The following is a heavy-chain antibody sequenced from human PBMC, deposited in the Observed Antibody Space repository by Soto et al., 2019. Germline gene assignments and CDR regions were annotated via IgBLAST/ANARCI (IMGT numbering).Heavy chain of an antibody. CDR1: GGSNTSSSHF. Sequence: PSETLSLTCSASGGSNTSSSHFWGWVRQPPGKGLEWIGTIYFTGNTYYTPSLKSRLTMSIDTSKNEFSLRLNSVTAADTAVYYCAGQTFTIAAASYGRSNWFDPWGPGTLVTVSS. J-gene: IGHJ5*02. V-gene: IGHV4-39*01. CDR2: IYFTGNT. CDR3: AGQTFTIAAASYGRSNWFDP. D-gene: IGHD6-25*01.